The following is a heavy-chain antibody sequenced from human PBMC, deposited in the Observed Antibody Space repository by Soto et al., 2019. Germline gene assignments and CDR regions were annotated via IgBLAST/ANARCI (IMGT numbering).Heavy chain of an antibody. D-gene: IGHD6-19*01. CDR2: IYYSGST. CDR1: GGSISSSSYY. J-gene: IGHJ3*02. Sequence: QLQLQESGPGLVKPSETLSLTCTVSGGSISSSSYYWGWIRQPPGKGLEWIGSIYYSGSTYYNPYLKSRVTISVDTSKNQFSLKPSPVTAADTAVYYCPFGSGWYDYAFVIWGQGTMVTVSS. V-gene: IGHV4-39*01. CDR3: PFGSGWYDYAFVI.